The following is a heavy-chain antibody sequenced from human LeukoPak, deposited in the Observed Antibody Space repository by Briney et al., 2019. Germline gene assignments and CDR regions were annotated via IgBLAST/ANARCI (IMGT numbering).Heavy chain of an antibody. D-gene: IGHD4-17*01. CDR1: GGTFSSYA. CDR2: IIPIFGTA. CDR3: ARVFYGDYYYYYYMDV. V-gene: IGHV1-69*05. Sequence: SVKVSCKASGGTFSSYAISWVRQAPGQGLEWMGGIIPIFGTANYAQKFQARVTITTDESTSTAYMELSSLRSEDTAVYYCARVFYGDYYYYYYMDVWGKGTTVTVSS. J-gene: IGHJ6*03.